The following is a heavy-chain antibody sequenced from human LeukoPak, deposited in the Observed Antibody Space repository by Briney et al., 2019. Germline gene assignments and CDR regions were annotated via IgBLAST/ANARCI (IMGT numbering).Heavy chain of an antibody. CDR2: ISDRGDNK. Sequence: GGSLRLSCAASGFTFSSHAMSWVRQAPGKGLEWVSAISDRGDNKQCTDSVKGRLTISRDNSKNTLYLQMNSLRADDTAVYYCAKSSRYGTGWYGRIDYWGQGTLVTVS. J-gene: IGHJ4*02. D-gene: IGHD6-19*01. V-gene: IGHV3-23*01. CDR1: GFTFSSHA. CDR3: AKSSRYGTGWYGRIDY.